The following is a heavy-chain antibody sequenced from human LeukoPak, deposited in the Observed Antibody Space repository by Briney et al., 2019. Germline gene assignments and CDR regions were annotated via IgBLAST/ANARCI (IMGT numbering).Heavy chain of an antibody. J-gene: IGHJ4*02. D-gene: IGHD4-11*01. CDR2: IIPLFGRA. CDR3: ASPEENSDYYFVY. Sequence: SLKVSCKASGGTFRNHAISWVRQAPGQGLEWMGGIIPLFGRAEYAQKFQGRVTITADESTRTVYLELSSLRSEDTAVYYCASPEENSDYYFVYWGQGTLVTVSS. CDR1: GGTFRNHA. V-gene: IGHV1-69*01.